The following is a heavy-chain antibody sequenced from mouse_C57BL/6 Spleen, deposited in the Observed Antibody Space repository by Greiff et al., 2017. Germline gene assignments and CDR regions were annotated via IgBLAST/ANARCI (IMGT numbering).Heavy chain of an antibody. CDR1: GFNIKDYY. V-gene: IGHV14-2*01. D-gene: IGHD2-3*01. CDR2: IDPEDGET. J-gene: IGHJ2*01. CDR3: ARGGYSYYFDY. Sequence: VHVKQSGAELVKPGASVKLSCTASGFNIKDYYMHWVKQRTEQGLEWIGRIDPEDGETKYAPKFQGKATIDADTSSNTPYLKRSSLKSEDTAVYYCARGGYSYYFDYWGPGATLTVSS.